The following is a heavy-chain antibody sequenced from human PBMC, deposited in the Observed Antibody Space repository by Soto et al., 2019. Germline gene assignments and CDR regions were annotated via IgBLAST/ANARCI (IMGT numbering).Heavy chain of an antibody. CDR2: IYHSGST. V-gene: IGHV4-4*02. CDR1: GGSISSSNW. CDR3: ARWSADTAMVRYGYFDY. D-gene: IGHD5-18*01. J-gene: IGHJ4*02. Sequence: PSETLSLTCAVSGGSISSSNWWSWVRQPPGKGLEWIGEIYHSGSTNYNPSLKSRVTISVDKSKNQFSLKLSSVTAADTAVYYCARWSADTAMVRYGYFDYWGQGTLVTVSS.